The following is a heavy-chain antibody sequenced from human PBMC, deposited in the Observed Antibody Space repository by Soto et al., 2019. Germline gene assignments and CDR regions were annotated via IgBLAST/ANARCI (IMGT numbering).Heavy chain of an antibody. J-gene: IGHJ6*02. CDR2: ISAFNGQT. D-gene: IGHD3-16*01. CDR1: GGTFSSYA. CDR3: ARGGDYYYGLDV. Sequence: GASVKVSCKASGGTFSSYAISWVRQAPGQGLEWMGWISAFNGQTNYIQKVQGRVTLTTEASTSTAYMELRSLRSDDTAVYYCARGGDYYYGLDVWGQGTTVTVS. V-gene: IGHV1-18*01.